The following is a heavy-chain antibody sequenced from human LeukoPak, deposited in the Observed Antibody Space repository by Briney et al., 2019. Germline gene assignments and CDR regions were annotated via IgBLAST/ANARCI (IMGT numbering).Heavy chain of an antibody. J-gene: IGHJ4*02. Sequence: GGSLRLSCAVSGITLSNNGMSWVRQAPGKGLEWVAGISDGGGSRNYADSVKGRFTISRDNPKNTLYLQMNSLRAEDTAVYFCAKRGVVIRAVIIVGFHKEAYYFDYWGQGALVTVSS. CDR3: AKRGVVIRAVIIVGFHKEAYYFDY. CDR1: GITLSNNG. V-gene: IGHV3-23*01. CDR2: ISDGGGSR. D-gene: IGHD3-10*01.